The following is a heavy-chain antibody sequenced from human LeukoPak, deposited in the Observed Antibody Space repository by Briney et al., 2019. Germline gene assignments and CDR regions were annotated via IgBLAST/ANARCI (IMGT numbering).Heavy chain of an antibody. CDR1: GFTFSGSA. V-gene: IGHV3-73*01. CDR3: TRLYDFWSGYPDY. Sequence: GGSLRLSCAASGFTFSGSAMHWVRQASGKGLEWVGRIRSNANSYATAYAASVKGRFTISRDDTNTTAYLQMNSLKTEDTAVYYCTRLYDFWSGYPDYWGQGTLVTVSS. J-gene: IGHJ4*02. CDR2: IRSNANSYAT. D-gene: IGHD3-3*01.